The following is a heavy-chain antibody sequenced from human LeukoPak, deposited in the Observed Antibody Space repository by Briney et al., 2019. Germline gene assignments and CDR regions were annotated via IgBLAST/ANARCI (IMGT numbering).Heavy chain of an antibody. CDR3: ARVDGSADY. CDR1: GYTFTRYD. Sequence: SVEVSCKTSGYTFTRYDINWVRQATGQGLEWMGWVNPNSGNSGYAQKFQGRVTISRDTSISTAYMELSSLRSEDTAVYYCARVDGSADYWGQGTLVTVSS. CDR2: VNPNSGNS. J-gene: IGHJ4*02. V-gene: IGHV1-8*03. D-gene: IGHD1-26*01.